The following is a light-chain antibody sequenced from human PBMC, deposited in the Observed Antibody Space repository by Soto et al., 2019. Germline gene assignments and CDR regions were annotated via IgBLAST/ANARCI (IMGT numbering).Light chain of an antibody. V-gene: IGKV3-15*01. Sequence: EIVMTQSPAILSLSPGETATLSCRASQSVTTKLAWYQQRPGQTPRLLIYNASSRATAVPARFSGGGSVTEFSLTISSLQSDDFGVYYCNQYNTGPPRFTFGPGTKVDIK. J-gene: IGKJ3*01. CDR3: NQYNTGPPRFT. CDR1: QSVTTK. CDR2: NAS.